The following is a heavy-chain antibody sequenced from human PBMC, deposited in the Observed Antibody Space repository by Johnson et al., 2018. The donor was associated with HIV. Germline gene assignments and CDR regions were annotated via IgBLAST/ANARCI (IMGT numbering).Heavy chain of an antibody. CDR2: ISSSGSSR. V-gene: IGHV3-11*04. D-gene: IGHD2-21*02. CDR1: GVSFSDYA. Sequence: QVQLVESGGGVVQSGRSLRLSCAASGVSFSDYAMHWVRQAPGKGLEWVSYISSSGSSRYYADSVKGRFTVSRDNAKNSLYLQMNSLRAEDTAVYYCARGEGDWTDAFDIWGQGTMVTVSS. CDR3: ARGEGDWTDAFDI. J-gene: IGHJ3*02.